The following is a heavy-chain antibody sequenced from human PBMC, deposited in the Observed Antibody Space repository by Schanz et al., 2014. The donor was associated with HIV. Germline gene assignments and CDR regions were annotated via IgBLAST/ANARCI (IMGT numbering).Heavy chain of an antibody. Sequence: VQLVESGGGLVKPGGSLRLSCAASGFTFSDYYMGWIRQAPGQGLEWISYISSTSSTISYRDSVKGRFTISRDNAKNSLYLQMTSLRVEDTAVYYCATTWRAMYGELDYWGQGTLVTVSS. CDR3: ATTWRAMYGELDY. J-gene: IGHJ4*02. V-gene: IGHV3-11*01. D-gene: IGHD4-17*01. CDR1: GFTFSDYY. CDR2: ISSTSSTI.